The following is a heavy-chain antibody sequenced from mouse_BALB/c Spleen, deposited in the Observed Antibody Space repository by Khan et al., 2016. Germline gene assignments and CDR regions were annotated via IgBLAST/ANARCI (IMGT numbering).Heavy chain of an antibody. CDR1: GYSITSDYA. V-gene: IGHV3-2*02. Sequence: EVQLVESGPGLVKPSQSLSLTCTVTGYSITSDYAWNWIRQFPGNKLEWMGYISYSGITSYNPSLKSRISITRDTSKNQFFLQLISVTTEDTATYYCAWCCYYAWFPYWGQGTLVTVAA. J-gene: IGHJ3*01. CDR2: ISYSGIT. D-gene: IGHD1-1*01. CDR3: AWCCYYAWFPY.